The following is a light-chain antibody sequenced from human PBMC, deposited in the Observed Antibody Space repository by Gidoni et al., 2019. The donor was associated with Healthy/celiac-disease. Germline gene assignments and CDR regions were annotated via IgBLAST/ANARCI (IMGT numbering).Light chain of an antibody. CDR3: QQRSNWPQNT. CDR2: DAS. J-gene: IGKJ2*01. CDR1: QSVSSY. Sequence: EIVLTQSPATLSLSPGERATLSCRASQSVSSYVAWYQQKPGQAPRLLIYDASNRATGIPARFSGSGSGTDFTLTISSLEPEDFAVYYCQQRSNWPQNTFXXXTKLEIK. V-gene: IGKV3-11*01.